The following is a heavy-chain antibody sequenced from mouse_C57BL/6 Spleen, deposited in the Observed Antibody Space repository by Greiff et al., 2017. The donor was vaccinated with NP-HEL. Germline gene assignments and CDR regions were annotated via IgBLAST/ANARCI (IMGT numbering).Heavy chain of an antibody. CDR3: ARNYSNYDWYFDV. CDR1: GFNIKDYY. J-gene: IGHJ1*03. CDR2: IDPEDGGT. V-gene: IGHV14-2*01. Sequence: VQLQQSGAELVKPGASVKLSCTASGFNIKDYYMHWVKQRTEQGLEWIGRIDPEDGGTKYAPKFQGKATITADTSSNTAYLQLSSLTSEDTAVNYCARNYSNYDWYFDVWGTGTTVTVSS. D-gene: IGHD2-5*01.